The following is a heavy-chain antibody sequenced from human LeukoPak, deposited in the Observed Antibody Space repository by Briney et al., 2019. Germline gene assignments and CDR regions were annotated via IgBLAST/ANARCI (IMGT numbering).Heavy chain of an antibody. CDR1: GGAIRSGDSY. J-gene: IGHJ5*02. CDR3: ARESGTGWFDP. V-gene: IGHV4-30-4*08. Sequence: SETLSLTCTVSGGAIRSGDSYWSWIRQPPGKGLEWIGYIYYSGSTYYNPSLKSRVTISVDASKNQFSLKLSSVTAADTAVYYCARESGTGWFDPWGQGTLVTVSS. CDR2: IYYSGST.